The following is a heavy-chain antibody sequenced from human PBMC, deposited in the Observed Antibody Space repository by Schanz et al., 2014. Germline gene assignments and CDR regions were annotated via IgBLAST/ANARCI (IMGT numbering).Heavy chain of an antibody. V-gene: IGHV3-74*01. CDR1: GFTFSDSW. D-gene: IGHD3-9*01. Sequence: EVQLVESGGGLVQPGGSLRLSCAASGFTFSDSWMHWVRQAPGKGLVWVSRTSNDGSFTTFADSVKGRFTISRDNAKNTLYLQMNSLRAEDTAVYYCARTTNPFNFDSWPYLDYWGQGTLVTVSS. CDR2: TSNDGSFT. J-gene: IGHJ4*02. CDR3: ARTTNPFNFDSWPYLDY.